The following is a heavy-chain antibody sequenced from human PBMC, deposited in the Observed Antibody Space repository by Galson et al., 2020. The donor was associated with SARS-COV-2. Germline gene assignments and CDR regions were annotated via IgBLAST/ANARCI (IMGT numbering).Heavy chain of an antibody. J-gene: IGHJ3*02. CDR1: GASISSYY. Sequence: SETLSLTCTVSGASISSYYWTWIRQPPGKGLEWIGHMYYSGSPNYNPSLQNRVTISVDTSKNQVSLRLTSVTAADTAVYFCARKFGSGYYSRAFDIWGQGAMVTVSS. CDR2: MYYSGSP. D-gene: IGHD5-12*01. CDR3: ARKFGSGYYSRAFDI. V-gene: IGHV4-59*01.